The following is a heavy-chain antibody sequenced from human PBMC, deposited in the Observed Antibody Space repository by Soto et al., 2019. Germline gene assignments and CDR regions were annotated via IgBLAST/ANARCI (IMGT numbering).Heavy chain of an antibody. V-gene: IGHV3-23*01. CDR3: AKDGQFRSYYESAGHYND. J-gene: IGHJ4*02. CDR2: ISGRGGVT. Sequence: EVQLLESGGGLVQPGGSLRLTCVGSGFTFRNQDMRWVRQAPGKGLEWVSGISGRGGVTYYADSVKGRFTISRDKFKNTSYMQINNRSANDTAVYYCAKDGQFRSYYESAGHYNDWGQGTLVTVSS. D-gene: IGHD3-22*01. CDR1: GFTFRNQD.